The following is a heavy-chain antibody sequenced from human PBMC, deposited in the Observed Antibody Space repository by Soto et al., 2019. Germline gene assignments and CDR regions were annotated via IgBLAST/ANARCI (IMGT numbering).Heavy chain of an antibody. CDR2: IFYSGGT. V-gene: IGHV4-39*01. CDR3: ARQASGYYYGWFDP. D-gene: IGHD3-22*01. CDR1: GGSILDSTYY. Sequence: QLLLQESGPGLVKPSETLSLTCTVSGGSILDSTYYWAWIRQSPGKGMEWMGTIFYSGGTFYTPSLTRGVTVSVDTSNNPFSLKLSSVTAADTAVYFCARQASGYYYGWFDPWGQGTVVTVSS. J-gene: IGHJ5*02.